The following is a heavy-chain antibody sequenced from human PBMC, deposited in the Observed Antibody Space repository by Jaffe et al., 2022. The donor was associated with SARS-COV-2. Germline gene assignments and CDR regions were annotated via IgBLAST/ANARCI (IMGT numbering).Heavy chain of an antibody. CDR1: GYSFTSYW. V-gene: IGHV5-51*01. CDR2: IYPGDSDT. Sequence: EVQLVQSGAEVKKPGESLKISCKGSGYSFTSYWIGWVRQMPGKGLEWMGIIYPGDSDTRYSPSFQGQVTISADKSISTAYLQWSSLKASDTAMYYCARSRDDILTGLRPYYYYGMDVWGQGTTVTVSS. D-gene: IGHD3-9*01. J-gene: IGHJ6*02. CDR3: ARSRDDILTGLRPYYYYGMDV.